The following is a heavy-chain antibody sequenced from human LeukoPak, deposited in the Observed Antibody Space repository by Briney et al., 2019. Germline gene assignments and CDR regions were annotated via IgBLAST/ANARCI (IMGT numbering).Heavy chain of an antibody. CDR1: GYTFTKYD. J-gene: IGHJ4*02. V-gene: IGHV1-8*01. CDR2: MNPNSGNT. CDR3: ARLIGAYSSGWGFDY. Sequence: ASVNVSFKASGYTFTKYDINWVRQATGQGLEWMGWMNPNSGNTVYAQKFHGRVTMTRNSSISTGYMELSSLRSEDTAVYYCARLIGAYSSGWGFDYWGQGTLVTVSS. D-gene: IGHD5-18*01.